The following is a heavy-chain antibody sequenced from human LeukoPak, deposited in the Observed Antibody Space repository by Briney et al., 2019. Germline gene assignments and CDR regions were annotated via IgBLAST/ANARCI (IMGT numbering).Heavy chain of an antibody. CDR2: IIPIFGTA. D-gene: IGHD3-16*02. J-gene: IGHJ5*02. Sequence: AASVKVSCKASGGTFSSYAISWVRQAPGQGLEWMGGIIPIFGTANYAQKFQGRVTITADESTSTAYMELSSLRSEDTAVYYCATLYDYVWGSYRYPGEEGDPWGQGTLVTVSS. V-gene: IGHV1-69*13. CDR3: ATLYDYVWGSYRYPGEEGDP. CDR1: GGTFSSYA.